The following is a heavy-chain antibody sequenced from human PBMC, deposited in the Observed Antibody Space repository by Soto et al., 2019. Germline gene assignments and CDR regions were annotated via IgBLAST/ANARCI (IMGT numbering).Heavy chain of an antibody. Sequence: EVHLVESGGGLVQPGGSLRLSCEASGFTFSSYWMNWVRQAPGKGLEWVAIIKKDGSEIHYVDSVKGRFTISRDNAKNSLYLQMTGPRAEDTAVYYCAGGSGWLIDYWGRGTLVTVSS. J-gene: IGHJ4*02. V-gene: IGHV3-7*03. CDR2: IKKDGSEI. D-gene: IGHD6-19*01. CDR1: GFTFSSYW. CDR3: AGGSGWLIDY.